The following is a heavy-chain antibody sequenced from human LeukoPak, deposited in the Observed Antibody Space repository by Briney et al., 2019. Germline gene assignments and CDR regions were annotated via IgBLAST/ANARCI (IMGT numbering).Heavy chain of an antibody. J-gene: IGHJ4*02. D-gene: IGHD6-13*01. Sequence: GGALRLSRAASGFTFRSYAMSWVRQAPGKGLEWVSAISGSGGGTYYADSVKGRFTISRDNSQNTLYLQMNSLRAEDTAVYYCAKEWQQLSYYFDYWGQGTLV. CDR2: ISGSGGGT. CDR1: GFTFRSYA. CDR3: AKEWQQLSYYFDY. V-gene: IGHV3-23*01.